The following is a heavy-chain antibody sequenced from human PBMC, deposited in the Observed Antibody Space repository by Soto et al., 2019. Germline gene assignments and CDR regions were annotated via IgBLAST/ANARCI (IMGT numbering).Heavy chain of an antibody. CDR3: AGGDYGDSIYF. D-gene: IGHD4-17*01. Sequence: QVHLVESGGGVVQPGKSLRLSCAASGFTFDNYGMLWVRQAPGKGLEWVALISYDDSYRYYTNSVRGRFTISRDNSKNMVFLHMNSLQGDDTAVYYCAGGDYGDSIYFWGKGTLVTVSS. V-gene: IGHV3-33*01. CDR1: GFTFDNYG. J-gene: IGHJ4*02. CDR2: ISYDDSYR.